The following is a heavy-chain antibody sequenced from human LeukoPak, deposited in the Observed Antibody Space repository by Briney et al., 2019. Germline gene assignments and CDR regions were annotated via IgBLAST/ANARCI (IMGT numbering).Heavy chain of an antibody. V-gene: IGHV3-74*01. D-gene: IGHD1-26*01. Sequence: GGSLRLSCAASGFPFSYYWMHWVRHAPGKGLVWISCINTDGSSTNYADSVKGRFTISRDNAKNTLYLQMNSLSAEDTGVYYCARDPNSGSYPDYWGQGILVTVSS. J-gene: IGHJ4*02. CDR2: INTDGSST. CDR3: ARDPNSGSYPDY. CDR1: GFPFSYYW.